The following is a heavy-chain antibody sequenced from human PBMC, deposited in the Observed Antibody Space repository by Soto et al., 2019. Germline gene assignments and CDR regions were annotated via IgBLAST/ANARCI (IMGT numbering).Heavy chain of an antibody. J-gene: IGHJ4*02. D-gene: IGHD3-22*01. CDR2: INWNGGRT. Sequence: DVQLVESGGGVVRPGGSLRLSCAASGFRFDDYGMSWVRQAPGKGLEWVSDINWNGGRTTYADSVKGRFTISRVNSQNSLYLRMDSLTADDTAFYVCASDLRLHYDSLYFDYWGQGALVTVSS. V-gene: IGHV3-20*01. CDR1: GFRFDDYG. CDR3: ASDLRLHYDSLYFDY.